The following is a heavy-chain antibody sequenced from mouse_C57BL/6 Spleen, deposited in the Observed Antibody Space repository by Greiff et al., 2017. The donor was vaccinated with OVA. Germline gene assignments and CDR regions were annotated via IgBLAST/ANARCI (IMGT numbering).Heavy chain of an antibody. CDR2: IWTGGGT. D-gene: IGHD2-3*01. CDR1: GFSLTSYA. J-gene: IGHJ4*01. Sequence: VKLMESGPGLVAPSQSLSITCTVSGFSLTSYAISWVRQPPGKGLEWLGVIWTGGGTNYNSALKARLSISKDNSKSQVFLKMNSLQTDDTAGYYCARGIDDGYSGAMDYWGQGTSVTVSS. V-gene: IGHV2-9-1*01. CDR3: ARGIDDGYSGAMDY.